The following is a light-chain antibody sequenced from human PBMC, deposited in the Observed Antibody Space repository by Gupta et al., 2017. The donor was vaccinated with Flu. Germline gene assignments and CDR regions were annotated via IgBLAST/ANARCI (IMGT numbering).Light chain of an antibody. CDR3: KQGKHWPLT. CDR1: HSLVYSDGNTY. Sequence: VLITPSQLSLPFILGQPASITCRSSHSLVYSDGNTYLTWFQQRPGQSPRRLIYKVSNRDSGVPDRFSGRGSGTDFTLKISRVEAEDVGVYYCKQGKHWPLTFGGGTRVEIK. J-gene: IGKJ4*01. CDR2: KVS. V-gene: IGKV2-30*01.